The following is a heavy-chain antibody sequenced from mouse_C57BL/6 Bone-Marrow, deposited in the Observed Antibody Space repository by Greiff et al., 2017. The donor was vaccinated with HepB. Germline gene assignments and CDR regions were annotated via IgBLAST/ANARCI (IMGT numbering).Heavy chain of an antibody. V-gene: IGHV1-81*01. J-gene: IGHJ1*03. CDR2: IYPRSGNT. D-gene: IGHD1-1*01. CDR3: AREGDYYGSSCWYFDV. CDR1: GYTFTSYG. Sequence: VQLQQSGAELARPGASVKLSCKASGYTFTSYGISWVKQRTGQGLEWIGEIYPRSGNTYYNEKFKGKATLTADKSSSTAYMELRSLTSWDSAVYFCAREGDYYGSSCWYFDVWGTGTTVTVSS.